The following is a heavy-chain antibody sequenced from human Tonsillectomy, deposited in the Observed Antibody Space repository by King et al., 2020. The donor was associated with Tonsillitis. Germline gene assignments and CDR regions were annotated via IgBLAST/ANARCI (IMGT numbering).Heavy chain of an antibody. D-gene: IGHD3-10*01. Sequence: QLVQSGAEVKKPGESLKISCKGSGYSFTSYWIDWVRQMPGKGLEWMGIIYPGDSDTRYSPSFQGQVTISADKSISTAYLQWSGLKASDTAMYYCARSLGPYGGWVDFDYWGQGTLVTVSS. J-gene: IGHJ4*02. CDR3: ARSLGPYGGWVDFDY. CDR1: GYSFTSYW. V-gene: IGHV5-51*01. CDR2: IYPGDSDT.